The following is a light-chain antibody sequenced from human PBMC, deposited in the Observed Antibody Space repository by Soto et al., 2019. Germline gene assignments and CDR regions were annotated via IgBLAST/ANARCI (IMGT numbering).Light chain of an antibody. V-gene: IGKV1-39*01. CDR1: QSISSY. CDR2: AAS. Sequence: DIQMTQSPSSLSASVGDRVTITCRASQSISSYLNWYQQKQGQAPKLXIYAASSLQSGVPSRFSGSGSGTDFTLTISSLQPEDFATDYCQQSYSTPRTFGQGTKVDIK. CDR3: QQSYSTPRT. J-gene: IGKJ1*01.